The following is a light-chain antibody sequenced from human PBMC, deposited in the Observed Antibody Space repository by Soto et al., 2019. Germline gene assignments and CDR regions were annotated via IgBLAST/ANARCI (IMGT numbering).Light chain of an antibody. J-gene: IGLJ2*01. CDR2: GVT. CDR3: TSFTSPGGPVV. CDR1: SSDVGGYNY. V-gene: IGLV2-14*03. Sequence: QSALTQPASVSGSPGQSITISCTGTSSDVGGYNYVSWYQHHPGKAPELIIYGVTNRPSGASLRFSGSKSGNTASLTISGVPAEDEGDYYWTSFTSPGGPVVFRGGTKVA.